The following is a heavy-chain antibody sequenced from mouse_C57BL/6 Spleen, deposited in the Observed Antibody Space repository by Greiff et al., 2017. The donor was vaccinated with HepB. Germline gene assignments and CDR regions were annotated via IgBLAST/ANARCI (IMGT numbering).Heavy chain of an antibody. CDR1: GFTFSDYG. CDR2: ISSGSSTI. V-gene: IGHV5-17*01. Sequence: VQLKESGGGLVKPGGSLKLSCAASGFTFSDYGMHWVRQAPEKGLEWVAYISSGSSTIYYADTVKGRCTNSRDNAKNTLFLQMTSLRSEDTAMYYGARALTTVVATDAMDYWGQGTSVTVAS. D-gene: IGHD1-1*01. J-gene: IGHJ4*01. CDR3: ARALTTVVATDAMDY.